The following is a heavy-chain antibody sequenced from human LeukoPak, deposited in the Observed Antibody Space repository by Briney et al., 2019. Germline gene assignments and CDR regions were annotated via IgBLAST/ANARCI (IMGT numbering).Heavy chain of an antibody. CDR2: ISQTSDER. V-gene: IGHV3-48*03. Sequence: PGGSLRLSCAASGLDSSNYEMDWVRQATGKGLEWISYISQTSDERYYADSEEGRFTISRDNAKSALYLQINTLRVEDTAVYYCVTDRPRRGVYWGQGTLVTVSS. CDR3: VTDRPRRGVY. D-gene: IGHD3-16*01. CDR1: GLDSSNYE. J-gene: IGHJ4*02.